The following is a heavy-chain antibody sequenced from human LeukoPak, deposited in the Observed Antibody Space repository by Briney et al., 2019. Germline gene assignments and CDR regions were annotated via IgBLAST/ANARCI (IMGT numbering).Heavy chain of an antibody. CDR1: GGSISSSRYY. CDR3: ARHSGYDYVWGSYRLPFDY. Sequence: SQTLSLTCTVSGGSISSSRYYWGWVRQPPGKGLEWIGSIYYGGSTYYNPSLKSRVTISVDTSKNQFSLKLSSVTAADTAVFYCARHSGYDYVWGSYRLPFDYWGQGTLVTVSS. J-gene: IGHJ4*02. CDR2: IYYGGST. D-gene: IGHD3-16*02. V-gene: IGHV4-39*01.